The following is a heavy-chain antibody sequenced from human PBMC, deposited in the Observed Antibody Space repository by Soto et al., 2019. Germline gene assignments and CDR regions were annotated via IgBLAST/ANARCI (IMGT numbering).Heavy chain of an antibody. Sequence: NPSETLSLTCTVSGGSISSGDYYWSWIRQPPGKGLEWIGYIYYSGSTYYNPSLKSRVTISVDTSKNQFSLKLSSVTAADTAVYYCASISVDTAMVQGVPDYWGQGTLVTVSS. CDR2: IYYSGST. V-gene: IGHV4-30-4*01. D-gene: IGHD5-18*01. J-gene: IGHJ4*02. CDR3: ASISVDTAMVQGVPDY. CDR1: GGSISSGDYY.